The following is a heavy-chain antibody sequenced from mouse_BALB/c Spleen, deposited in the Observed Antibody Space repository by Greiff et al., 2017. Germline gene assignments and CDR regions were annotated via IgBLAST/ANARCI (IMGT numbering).Heavy chain of an antibody. D-gene: IGHD2-14*01. CDR3: ARYRGPWYFEV. V-gene: IGHV3-1*02. Sequence: EVKLVESGPDLVKPSQSLSLTCTVTGYSITSGYSWPWIRQFPGNKLEWMGYIHYSGSTNYNPSLKSRISITRDTSKNQFFLQLNSVTTEDTATYYCARYRGPWYFEVWGAGTTVTVSS. J-gene: IGHJ1*01. CDR1: GYSITSGYS. CDR2: IHYSGST.